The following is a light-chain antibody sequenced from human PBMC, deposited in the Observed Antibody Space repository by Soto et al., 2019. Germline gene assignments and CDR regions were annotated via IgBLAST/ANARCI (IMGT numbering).Light chain of an antibody. V-gene: IGLV1-40*01. CDR2: GNS. J-gene: IGLJ3*02. CDR1: SSNIGAGYD. Sequence: QSVLTQPPSVSGAPGQRVTISCTGSSSNIGAGYDVHWYQQLPETAPKLLIYGNSNRPSGVPDRFSGSKSGTSASLAITGLQAEDEADYYCQSYDSSLSGWVFGGGTQLTVL. CDR3: QSYDSSLSGWV.